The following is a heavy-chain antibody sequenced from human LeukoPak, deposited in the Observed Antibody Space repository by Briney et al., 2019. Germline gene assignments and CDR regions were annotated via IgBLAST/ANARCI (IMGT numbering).Heavy chain of an antibody. CDR3: ARGPHGRIAVAEFDP. V-gene: IGHV4-59*01. CDR1: AYSISSGYY. D-gene: IGHD6-19*01. Sequence: SETLSLTCTVSAYSISSGYYWGWIRQPPGKGLEWIGYIYYSGSTNYNPSLKSRVTISVDTSKNQFSLKLSSVTAADTAVYYCARGPHGRIAVAEFDPWGQGTLVTVSS. CDR2: IYYSGST. J-gene: IGHJ5*02.